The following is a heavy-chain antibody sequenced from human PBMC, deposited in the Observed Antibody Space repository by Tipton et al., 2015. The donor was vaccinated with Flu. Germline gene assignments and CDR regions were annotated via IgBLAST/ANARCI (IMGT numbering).Heavy chain of an antibody. CDR3: AKVIPEKVSGLDY. V-gene: IGHV3-23*01. Sequence: SGFTFSIYAMSWVRQAPGKRLEWISDISGGGGGTYYADSVKGRFTISRDNSKNMLYLRMNSLSAEDTAIYYCAKVIPEKVSGLDYWGQGTLVTVYS. CDR2: ISGGGGGT. J-gene: IGHJ4*02. CDR1: GFTFSIYA. D-gene: IGHD5/OR15-5a*01.